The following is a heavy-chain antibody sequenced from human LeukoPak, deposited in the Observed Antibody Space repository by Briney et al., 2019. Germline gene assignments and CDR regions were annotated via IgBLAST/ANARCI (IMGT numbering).Heavy chain of an antibody. CDR1: GFTFSSYS. V-gene: IGHV3-21*01. J-gene: IGHJ4*02. CDR3: ARGDYDILTGLYYFDY. D-gene: IGHD3-9*01. CDR2: ISSSSSYI. Sequence: GGSLRLSCAASGFTFSSYSMNWVRQAPGKGLEWVSSISSSSSYIYYADSVEGRFTISRDNAKNSLYLQMNSLRAEDTAVYYCARGDYDILTGLYYFDYWGQGTLVTVSS.